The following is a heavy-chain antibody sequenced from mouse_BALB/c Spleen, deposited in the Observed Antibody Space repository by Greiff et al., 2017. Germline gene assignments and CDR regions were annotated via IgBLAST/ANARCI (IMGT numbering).Heavy chain of an antibody. CDR1: GFSLTSYG. CDR3: ARVYYGNYLYYAMDY. CDR2: IWSGGST. V-gene: IGHV2-2*02. J-gene: IGHJ4*01. D-gene: IGHD2-1*01. Sequence: VKLVESGPGLVQPSQSLSITCTVSGFSLTSYGVHWVRQSPGKGLEWLGVIWSGGSTDYNAAFISRLSISKDNSKSQVFFKMNRLQANDTAIYYCARVYYGNYLYYAMDYWGQGTSVTVSS.